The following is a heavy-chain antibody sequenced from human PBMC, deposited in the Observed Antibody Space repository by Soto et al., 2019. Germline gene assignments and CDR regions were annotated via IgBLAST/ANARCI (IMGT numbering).Heavy chain of an antibody. D-gene: IGHD6-6*01. V-gene: IGHV1-2*04. J-gene: IGHJ6*02. CDR3: AREGYSSSGTTSYYGMDV. CDR1: GYTFTGYY. Sequence: ASVKVSCKASGYTFTGYYMHWVRQAPGQGLEWMGWINPNSGGTNYAQKFQGWVTMTRDTSISTAYMELSRLRSDDTAVYYCAREGYSSSGTTSYYGMDVWGQGTTVTVSS. CDR2: INPNSGGT.